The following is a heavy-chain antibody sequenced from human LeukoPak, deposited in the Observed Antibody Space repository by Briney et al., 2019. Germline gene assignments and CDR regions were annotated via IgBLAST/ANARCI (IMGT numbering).Heavy chain of an antibody. V-gene: IGHV1-8*01. D-gene: IGHD6-19*01. CDR3: ARGFGGISVAGRGRFNYFDY. CDR1: GYTFTSYD. J-gene: IGHJ4*02. Sequence: ASVKVSCKASGYTFTSYDISWVRQATGQGLEWMGWINPNSGNTGYAQKFQGRVTMTRNTSISTAYMELSSLRSEDTAMYCGARGFGGISVAGRGRFNYFDYWGQGTLVTVSS. CDR2: INPNSGNT.